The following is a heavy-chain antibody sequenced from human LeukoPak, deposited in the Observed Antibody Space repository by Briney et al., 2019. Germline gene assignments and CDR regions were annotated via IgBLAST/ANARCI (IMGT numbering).Heavy chain of an antibody. CDR1: GFTFSTYA. D-gene: IGHD3-3*01. V-gene: IGHV3-30*01. Sequence: PGRSLRLSCAASGFTFSTYAMHWVRQAPGKGLEWVAAISSDGRDKYYADSVKGRLTISKDNSKNTLFLQMNSLRTEDTALYYCVRDQSFIRVVTIGGLGYWGQGTLVTVSS. CDR3: VRDQSFIRVVTIGGLGY. J-gene: IGHJ4*02. CDR2: ISSDGRDK.